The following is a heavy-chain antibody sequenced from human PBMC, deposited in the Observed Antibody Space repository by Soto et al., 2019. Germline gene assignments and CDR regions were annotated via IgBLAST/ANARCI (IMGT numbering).Heavy chain of an antibody. J-gene: IGHJ4*02. CDR1: GGSISSYY. CDR2: IYTSGST. CDR3: ARGGGDLGYCTNGVCPDFAY. V-gene: IGHV4-4*07. Sequence: QVQLQESGPGLVKPSETLSLTCTVSGGSISSYYWSWIRQPAGKGLEWIGRIYTSGSTNYNPSLKSRVTMSVDTSKHQFSLKLSSVTAADTAVYYCARGGGDLGYCTNGVCPDFAYWGQGTLVTVSS. D-gene: IGHD2-8*01.